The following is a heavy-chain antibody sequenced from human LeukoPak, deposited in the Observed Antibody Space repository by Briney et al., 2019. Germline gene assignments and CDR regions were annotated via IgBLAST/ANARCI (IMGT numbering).Heavy chain of an antibody. CDR1: GGSISSYY. CDR3: ASSIAAAGTYYYGMDV. CDR2: IYYSGST. J-gene: IGHJ6*02. D-gene: IGHD6-13*01. V-gene: IGHV4-59*08. Sequence: PSETLSLTCTASGGSISSYYWRWIRQPPGKVLEWIEYIYYSGSTNYNPSLKSRVTISVDTSKNQFSLKLSSVTAADTAVYYCASSIAAAGTYYYGMDVWGQGTTVTVSS.